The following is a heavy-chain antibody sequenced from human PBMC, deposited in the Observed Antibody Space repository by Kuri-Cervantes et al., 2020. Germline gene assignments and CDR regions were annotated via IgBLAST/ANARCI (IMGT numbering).Heavy chain of an antibody. V-gene: IGHV4-61*08. Sequence: SETLSLTCTVSGGSISSGDYDWSWIRQPPGKGLEWIGYIYYSGSTNYNPSLKSRVTISVDTSKNQFSLKPSSVNAADTAVYYCAASGGRVLDYWGQGTLVTVSS. CDR3: AASGGRVLDY. CDR1: GGSISSGDYD. D-gene: IGHD3-16*01. J-gene: IGHJ4*02. CDR2: IYYSGST.